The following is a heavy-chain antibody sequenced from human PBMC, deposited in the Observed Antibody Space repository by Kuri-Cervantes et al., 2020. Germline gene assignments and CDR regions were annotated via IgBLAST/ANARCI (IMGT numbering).Heavy chain of an antibody. Sequence: GSLRLSCAVSGYSISSGYYWSWIRQPPGRGLEWIGYIYNRGSTNYNPSLKSRVTISVDTSKSQFSLKLTSVTAADTALYYCARDFVGGWIDPWGQGTLVTVSS. CDR3: ARDFVGGWIDP. CDR1: GYSISSGYY. V-gene: IGHV4-61*01. D-gene: IGHD4-23*01. CDR2: IYNRGST. J-gene: IGHJ5*02.